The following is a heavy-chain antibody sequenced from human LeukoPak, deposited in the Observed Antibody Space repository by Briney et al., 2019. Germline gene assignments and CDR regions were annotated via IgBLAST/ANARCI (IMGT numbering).Heavy chain of an antibody. J-gene: IGHJ4*02. CDR1: GGSISSSSYY. Sequence: PSETLSLTCTVSGGSISSSSYYWGWVRPPPGKGLEWVGSIYYSGSTYYNPSLKSRVTISVAPSKTHFSLNLSSVTAAATPVYYCARLCGGDCYSLFAYWGQGTLVTVSS. D-gene: IGHD2-21*01. CDR2: IYYSGST. CDR3: ARLCGGDCYSLFAY. V-gene: IGHV4-39*01.